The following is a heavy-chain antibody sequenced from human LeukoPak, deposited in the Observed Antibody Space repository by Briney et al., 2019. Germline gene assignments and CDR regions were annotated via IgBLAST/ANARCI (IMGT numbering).Heavy chain of an antibody. J-gene: IGHJ3*02. CDR1: GGSISSGTYY. CDR2: IYTSGST. V-gene: IGHV4-61*02. Sequence: PSETLSLTCTVSGGSISSGTYYWSWIRQPAGKGLEWIGRIYTSGSTNYNPSLKSRVTISVDTSKNQFSLKLSSVTAADTAVYYCARQSEISQDAFDIWGQGTMVTVSS. D-gene: IGHD2-15*01. CDR3: ARQSEISQDAFDI.